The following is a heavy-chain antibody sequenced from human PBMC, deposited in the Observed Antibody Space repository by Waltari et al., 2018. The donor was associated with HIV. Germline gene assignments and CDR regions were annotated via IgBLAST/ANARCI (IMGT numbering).Heavy chain of an antibody. D-gene: IGHD3-10*01. CDR3: ARGVSIVRGVMIRGHMYV. CDR2: ISGYNSNT. J-gene: IGHJ6*02. V-gene: IGHV1-18*01. Sequence: VQLVQSGSEMRKPEASVKVSCMASGYTFSAYTISWLRQAPGQGLEWMGWISGYNSNTNEAQKFKGRVDMTTDNSTSKDHMELRSLRSDDTAVYYCARGVSIVRGVMIRGHMYVWGQGTTVTVSS. CDR1: GYTFSAYT.